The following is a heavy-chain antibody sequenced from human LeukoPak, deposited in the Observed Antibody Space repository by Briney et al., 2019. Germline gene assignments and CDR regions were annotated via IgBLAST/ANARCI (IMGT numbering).Heavy chain of an antibody. V-gene: IGHV1-69*13. CDR2: IIPIFGTA. J-gene: IGHJ4*02. CDR1: GGTFSSYA. CDR3: AIRTHYGDYGFLGN. D-gene: IGHD4-17*01. Sequence: SVKVSCKASGGTFSSYAISWVRQAPGQGLEWMGGIIPIFGTANFAQKFQGRVTITADESTSTAYMELSSLRSEDTAVYYCAIRTHYGDYGFLGNWGQGTLVTVSS.